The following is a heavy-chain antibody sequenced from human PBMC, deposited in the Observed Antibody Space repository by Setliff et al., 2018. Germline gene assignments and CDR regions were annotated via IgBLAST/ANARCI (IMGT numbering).Heavy chain of an antibody. V-gene: IGHV1-18*01. J-gene: IGHJ4*02. D-gene: IGHD3-9*01. CDR2: ISTYTGNT. CDR3: ARGQTLRHFDWPTAFDY. CDR1: GYTFTSSG. Sequence: ASVKVSCKASGYTFTSSGITWVRQAPGQGLEWMGWISTYTGNTNYAQIFQGRVTMTTDTPTSTAYMELRSLTSDDTAVYYCARGQTLRHFDWPTAFDYWGLGTLVTVSS.